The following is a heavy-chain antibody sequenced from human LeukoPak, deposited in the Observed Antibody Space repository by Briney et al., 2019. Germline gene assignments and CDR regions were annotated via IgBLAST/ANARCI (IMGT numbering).Heavy chain of an antibody. D-gene: IGHD2-2*01. V-gene: IGHV3-66*02. Sequence: GGSLRLSCAASGFTVSSNYMSWVRQAPGKGLEWVSVIYSGGSTYYADSVKGRFTISRDNSKNTLYLQMNSLRAEDTAVYYCAADLGYCSSTSCSSFDYWGQGTLVTVSS. CDR2: IYSGGST. J-gene: IGHJ4*02. CDR1: GFTVSSNY. CDR3: AADLGYCSSTSCSSFDY.